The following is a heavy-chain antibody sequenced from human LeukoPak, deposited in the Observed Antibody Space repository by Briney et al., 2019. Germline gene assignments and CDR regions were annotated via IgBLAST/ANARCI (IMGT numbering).Heavy chain of an antibody. CDR1: GFTVSSNY. D-gene: IGHD3-22*01. CDR3: ARLAYYYDSSGYPYFDY. Sequence: GDSLRLSCAASGFTVSSNYMSWVRQAPGKGLEWVSVIYSGGSTYYADSVKGRFTISRDNSKNTLYLQMNSLRAEDTAVYYCARLAYYYDSSGYPYFDYWGQGTLVTASS. J-gene: IGHJ4*02. CDR2: IYSGGST. V-gene: IGHV3-66*01.